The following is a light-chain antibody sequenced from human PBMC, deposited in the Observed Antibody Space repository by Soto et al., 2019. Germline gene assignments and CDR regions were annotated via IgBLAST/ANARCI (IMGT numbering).Light chain of an antibody. Sequence: DIQMTQSPSTLSASVGDRVTITCRASESISNWLAWFQQKPGKAPKLLIHKTSTLESGVPRFSGSGSGTEFTLTISSLQPDDFATYFCQQYSTYWSFGQGTKVEIK. CDR2: KTS. J-gene: IGKJ1*01. CDR3: QQYSTYWS. CDR1: ESISNW. V-gene: IGKV1-5*03.